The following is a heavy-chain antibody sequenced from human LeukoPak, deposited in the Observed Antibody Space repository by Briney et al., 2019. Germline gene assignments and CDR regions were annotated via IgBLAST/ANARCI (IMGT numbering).Heavy chain of an antibody. CDR3: ARARSGRPIDY. J-gene: IGHJ4*02. CDR2: IIPIFGTA. CDR1: GGTFSSYA. V-gene: IGHV1-69*05. D-gene: IGHD1-26*01. Sequence: SVKVSCKASGGTFSSYAISWVRQAPGQGLEWMGGIIPIFGTANYAQKFQGRVTMTRDMSTSTVYMELSSLRSEDTAVYYCARARSGRPIDYWGQGTLVTVSS.